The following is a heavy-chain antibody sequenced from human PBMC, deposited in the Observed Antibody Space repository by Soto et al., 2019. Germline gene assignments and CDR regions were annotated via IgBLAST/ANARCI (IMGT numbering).Heavy chain of an antibody. Sequence: GASVKVSCKASGGTFSSYTISWVRQAPGQGLEWMGRIIPILGVANYAQKFQGRVTITADKSTTTAYVELSSLRSEDTAVYYCARHRDSGSYYWYFDLGGRGTLVTGSS. CDR1: GGTFSSYT. D-gene: IGHD1-26*01. J-gene: IGHJ2*01. CDR3: ARHRDSGSYYWYFDL. CDR2: IIPILGVA. V-gene: IGHV1-69*02.